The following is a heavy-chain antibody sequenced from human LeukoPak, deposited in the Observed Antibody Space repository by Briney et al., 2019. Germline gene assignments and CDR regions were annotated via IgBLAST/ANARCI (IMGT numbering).Heavy chain of an antibody. D-gene: IGHD3-22*01. CDR3: ARDYYDSSGYYLWENPCALGIDI. V-gene: IGHV3-21*01. J-gene: IGHJ3*02. Sequence: GGSLRLSCAASGFTFSSYSMNWVRQAPGKGLEWVSSISSSSYIYYADSVKGRFTISRDNAKNSLYLQMNSLRAEDTAVYYCARDYYDSSGYYLWENPCALGIDIWGQGTMVTVSS. CDR2: ISSSSYI. CDR1: GFTFSSYS.